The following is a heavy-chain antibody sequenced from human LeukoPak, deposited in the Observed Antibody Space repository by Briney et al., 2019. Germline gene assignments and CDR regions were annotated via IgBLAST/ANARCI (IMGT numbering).Heavy chain of an antibody. Sequence: SETLSLTCTVSGYSISSGYYWGWIRQPPGKGLEWIGNVYHSGRTYDNPSLKSRVTISVDTSKNQFSLKLSSVTAADTAVYYCARDRWGIHAFDIWGQGTMVTVSS. CDR2: VYHSGRT. CDR3: ARDRWGIHAFDI. D-gene: IGHD7-27*01. V-gene: IGHV4-38-2*02. CDR1: GYSISSGYY. J-gene: IGHJ3*02.